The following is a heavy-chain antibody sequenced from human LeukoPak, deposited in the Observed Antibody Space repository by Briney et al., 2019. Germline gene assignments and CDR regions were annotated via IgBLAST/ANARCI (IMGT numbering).Heavy chain of an antibody. D-gene: IGHD1-1*01. CDR1: GFTFSSYS. CDR3: ARAEGNWPKVNNWYFDL. V-gene: IGHV3-21*01. Sequence: GGSLRLSCAASGFTFSSYSMNWVRQAPGKGLEWVSSISSSSSYIYYADSVKGRFTISRDNAKNSLYLQMNSLRAEDTAVYYCARAEGNWPKVNNWYFDLWGRGTLVTVSS. CDR2: ISSSSSYI. J-gene: IGHJ2*01.